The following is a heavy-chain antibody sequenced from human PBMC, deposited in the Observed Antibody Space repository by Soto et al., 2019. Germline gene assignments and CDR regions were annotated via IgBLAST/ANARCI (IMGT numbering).Heavy chain of an antibody. D-gene: IGHD3-10*01. CDR3: ARDFVLDYYGSGSYYSPIFGY. J-gene: IGHJ4*02. V-gene: IGHV3-21*01. Sequence: PGGSLRLYCAASGFTFSSYSMNWVRQAPGKGLEWVSSISSSSSYIYYADSVKGRFTISRDNAKNSLYLQMNSLRAEDTAVYYCARDFVLDYYGSGSYYSPIFGYWGQGPLVTVSS. CDR1: GFTFSSYS. CDR2: ISSSSSYI.